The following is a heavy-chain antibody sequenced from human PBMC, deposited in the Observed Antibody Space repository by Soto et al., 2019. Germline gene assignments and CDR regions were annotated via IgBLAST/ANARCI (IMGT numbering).Heavy chain of an antibody. CDR3: ATRAEYYDFWSGYYGA. D-gene: IGHD3-3*01. V-gene: IGHV5-51*01. Sequence: GESLKISCKGSGYSFSTSWICWVRQMSWKGLEWMGTIYPSDSDTRYSPSFQGQVIISADKSTSTAYLQWRSLKASDTAMYYCATRAEYYDFWSGYYGAWGQGTLVTVSS. J-gene: IGHJ5*02. CDR1: GYSFSTSW. CDR2: IYPSDSDT.